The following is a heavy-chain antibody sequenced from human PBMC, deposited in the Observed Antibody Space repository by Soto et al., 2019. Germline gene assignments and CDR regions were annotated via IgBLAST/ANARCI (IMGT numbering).Heavy chain of an antibody. CDR1: GYTFTGYY. CDR2: INPNSGGT. D-gene: IGHD3-22*01. Sequence: GASVKVSCKASGYTFTGYYMHWVRQAPGQGLEWMGWINPNSGGTNYAQKFQGRVTMTRDTSISTAYMELSRLRSDDTAVYYCARGKGSGYYYIFDYWGQGTLVTVSS. J-gene: IGHJ4*02. CDR3: ARGKGSGYYYIFDY. V-gene: IGHV1-2*02.